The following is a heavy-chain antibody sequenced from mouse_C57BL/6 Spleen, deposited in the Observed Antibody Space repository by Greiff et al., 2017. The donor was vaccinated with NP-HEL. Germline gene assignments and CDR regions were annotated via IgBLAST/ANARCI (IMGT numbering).Heavy chain of an antibody. CDR1: GFNIKDYY. J-gene: IGHJ2*01. CDR2: IAPEDGET. V-gene: IGHV14-2*01. D-gene: IGHD4-1*02. CDR3: ASSQLGPLDY. Sequence: VHVKQSGAELVKPGASVKLSCTASGFNIKDYYMHWVKQRTEQGLEWIGRIAPEDGETKYAPKFQGKATITADTSSNTAYLQLSSLTSEDTAVYYCASSQLGPLDYWGQGTTLTVSS.